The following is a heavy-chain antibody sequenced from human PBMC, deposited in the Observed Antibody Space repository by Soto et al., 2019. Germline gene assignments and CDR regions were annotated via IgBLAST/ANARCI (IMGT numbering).Heavy chain of an antibody. D-gene: IGHD2-21*02. V-gene: IGHV1-3*01. J-gene: IGHJ6*02. CDR1: GYTFTSYA. Sequence: QVQLVQSGAEVKKPGASVKVSCKASGYTFTSYAMHWVRQAPGQRLAWMGWINAGNGNTKYSQKFQGRVTITRDTSASTAYMELSRLRSEDTAVYDCASEYCGGDYYSAARDGMDVWGQGTTVTVSS. CDR3: ASEYCGGDYYSAARDGMDV. CDR2: INAGNGNT.